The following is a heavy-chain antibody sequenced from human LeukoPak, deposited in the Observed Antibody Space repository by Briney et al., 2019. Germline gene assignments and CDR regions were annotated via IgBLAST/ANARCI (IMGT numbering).Heavy chain of an antibody. J-gene: IGHJ4*02. CDR1: GGSISSGGYY. V-gene: IGHV4-30-2*01. CDR2: IYHSGST. CDR3: ARARPIGTARIYSSSSGRPYFDY. D-gene: IGHD6-6*01. Sequence: SQTLSLTCTVSGGSISSGGYYWSWIRQPPGKGLEWIGYIYHSGSTYYNPSLKSRVTISVDRSKNQFSLKLSSVTAADTAVYYCARARPIGTARIYSSSSGRPYFDYWGQGTLVTVSS.